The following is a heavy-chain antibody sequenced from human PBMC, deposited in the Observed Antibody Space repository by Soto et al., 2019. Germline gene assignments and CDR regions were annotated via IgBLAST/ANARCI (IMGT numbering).Heavy chain of an antibody. V-gene: IGHV1-2*04. Sequence: ASVKVSCKASGYTFTGYYMHWVRQAPGQGLEWMGWINPNSGGTNYAQKFQGWVTMTRDTSISTAYMELSRLRSDDTAVYYCARGGQYSYGYRYYYGMDVWGQGTTVTVSS. J-gene: IGHJ6*02. D-gene: IGHD5-18*01. CDR2: INPNSGGT. CDR3: ARGGQYSYGYRYYYGMDV. CDR1: GYTFTGYY.